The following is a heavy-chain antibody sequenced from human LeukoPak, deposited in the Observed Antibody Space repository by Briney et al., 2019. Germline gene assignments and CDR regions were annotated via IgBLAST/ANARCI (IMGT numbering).Heavy chain of an antibody. Sequence: GGSLRLSCAASGFTVSRNYMSWVRQVPGKGLEWDSTVYTGGSTYYADSVKGRFTISRDNSKNTVYLQMNSLRVEDTAIYYCARAAPPYYYDTSGYPAFDIWGQGTMVTVSS. D-gene: IGHD3-22*01. V-gene: IGHV3-53*01. CDR3: ARAAPPYYYDTSGYPAFDI. CDR1: GFTVSRNY. J-gene: IGHJ3*02. CDR2: VYTGGST.